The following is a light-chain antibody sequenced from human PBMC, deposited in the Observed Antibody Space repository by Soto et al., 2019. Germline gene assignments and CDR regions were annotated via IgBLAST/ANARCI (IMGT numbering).Light chain of an antibody. CDR3: VLYMGSGIFWV. J-gene: IGLJ3*02. CDR2: STN. CDR1: SGSVSTSYY. Sequence: QTVVTQEPSFSVSPGGTVTLTCGLSSGSVSTSYYPSWYQQTPGQAPRTLIYSTNTRSSGVPDRFSGSILGNKAALTITGAQADDESDYYCVLYMGSGIFWVFGGGT. V-gene: IGLV8-61*01.